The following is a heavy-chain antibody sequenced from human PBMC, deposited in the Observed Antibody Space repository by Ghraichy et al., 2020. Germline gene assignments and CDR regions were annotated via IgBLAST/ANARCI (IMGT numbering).Heavy chain of an antibody. CDR1: GFTFSSYW. CDR2: IKQDGSEK. J-gene: IGHJ4*02. CDR3: VRDNIRLRGDCFH. V-gene: IGHV3-7*03. Sequence: LSLTCVVSGFTFSSYWMSWVRQAPGKGLEWVANIKQDGSEKYYVDSVEGRFTISRDNAKNSLYLQMNSLRAEDTAIYYCVRDNIRLRGDCFHWGQGTLVTVSS. D-gene: IGHD2-21*02.